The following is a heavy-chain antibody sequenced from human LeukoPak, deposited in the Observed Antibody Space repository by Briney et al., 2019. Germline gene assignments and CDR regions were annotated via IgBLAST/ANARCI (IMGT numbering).Heavy chain of an antibody. V-gene: IGHV3-21*01. CDR2: ISSSSSYI. CDR1: GFTFSSYS. CDR3: AREVGYCSSTSCSYFDY. J-gene: IGHJ4*02. D-gene: IGHD2-2*01. Sequence: GGSLRLSCAASGFTFSSYSMNWVRQAPGKGLEWVSSISSSSSYIYYADSVKGRFTISRDNAKNSLYLLMNSLRAEDTAVYYCAREVGYCSSTSCSYFDYWGQGTLVTVSS.